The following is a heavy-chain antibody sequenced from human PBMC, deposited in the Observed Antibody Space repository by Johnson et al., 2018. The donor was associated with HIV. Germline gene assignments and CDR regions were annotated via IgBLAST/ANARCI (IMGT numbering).Heavy chain of an antibody. V-gene: IGHV3-30*18. CDR1: RFTFSSYG. J-gene: IGHJ3*02. CDR3: AKDRGAPYCSSTSCYSTGAFDI. D-gene: IGHD2-2*01. CDR2: ISYDGSNK. Sequence: QMQLVESGGGVVQPGGSLRLSCAASRFTFSSYGMHWVRQAPGKGLEWVAVISYDGSNKYYADSVKGRFTISRDNSKNTLYLQMNSLRAEDTAVYYCAKDRGAPYCSSTSCYSTGAFDIWGQGTMVTVSS.